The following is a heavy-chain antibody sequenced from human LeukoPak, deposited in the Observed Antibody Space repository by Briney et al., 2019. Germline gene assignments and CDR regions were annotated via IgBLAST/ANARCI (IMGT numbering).Heavy chain of an antibody. CDR2: IYYSGST. J-gene: IGHJ4*02. Sequence: PSETLSLTCTVSGGSISSGDYYWSWIRQPPGKGLEWIGYIYYSGSTYYNPSLKSRVTISVDTSKNQFSLKLSSVTAADTAVYYCARDRYGSGSPYYFDYWGQGTLVTVSS. CDR1: GGSISSGDYY. V-gene: IGHV4-30-4*01. D-gene: IGHD3-10*01. CDR3: ARDRYGSGSPYYFDY.